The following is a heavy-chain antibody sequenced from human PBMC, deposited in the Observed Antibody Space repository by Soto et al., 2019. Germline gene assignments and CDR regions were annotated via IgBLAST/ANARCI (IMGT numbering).Heavy chain of an antibody. CDR2: ISGRGGRT. J-gene: IGHJ4*02. CDR1: GFTFDDYA. Sequence: EVHLLESGGGLVQRGGSLRLSCVASGFTFDDYAINWVRQAPGKGLEWVGGISGRGGRTFFGDSVKGHFTISRDNSKNTVYLQMDNLRVEDTATYYCAKPSAFGDYAGSFDSWGQGTLVTVSP. D-gene: IGHD3-10*01. V-gene: IGHV3-23*01. CDR3: AKPSAFGDYAGSFDS.